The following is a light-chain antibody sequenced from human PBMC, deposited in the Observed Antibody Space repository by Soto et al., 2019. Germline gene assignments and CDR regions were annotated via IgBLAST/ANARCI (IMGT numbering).Light chain of an antibody. Sequence: QSVLTQPPSVSAALGQKVTISCSGSSSNIGNNYVSWYQQLPGTAPKLLIYENNKRPSGIPDRFSGSKSGTSATLGITGLQTGDEADYYCGTWDSSLSAAGVFGTGTKVTV. V-gene: IGLV1-51*02. CDR2: ENN. J-gene: IGLJ1*01. CDR1: SSNIGNNY. CDR3: GTWDSSLSAAGV.